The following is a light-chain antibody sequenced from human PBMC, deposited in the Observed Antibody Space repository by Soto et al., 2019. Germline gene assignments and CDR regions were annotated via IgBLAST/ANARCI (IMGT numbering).Light chain of an antibody. J-gene: IGKJ4*01. CDR2: GAS. V-gene: IGKV3-20*01. CDR3: QQYGGSPPLT. Sequence: EIVLTQSPGTLSLSPGERATLSCRASQSVSSSYLAWYQQKAGQPPRLLIYGASSRATGIPDRFSGRGSGTDFTLTINRLEPEDFAVYYAQQYGGSPPLTFGGGTKVEIK. CDR1: QSVSSSY.